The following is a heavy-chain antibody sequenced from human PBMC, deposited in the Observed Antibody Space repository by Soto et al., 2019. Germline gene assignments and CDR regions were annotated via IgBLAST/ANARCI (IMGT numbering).Heavy chain of an antibody. CDR3: TTYYDILTGYPDDY. CDR1: GFTFSNAW. D-gene: IGHD3-9*01. CDR2: IKSKTDGGTT. J-gene: IGHJ4*02. V-gene: IGHV3-15*01. Sequence: LRLSCAASGFTFSNAWMSWVRQAPGKGLEWVGRIKSKTDGGTTDYAAPVKGRFTISRDDSKNTLYLQMNSLKTEDTAVYYCTTYYDILTGYPDDYWGQGTLVTVSS.